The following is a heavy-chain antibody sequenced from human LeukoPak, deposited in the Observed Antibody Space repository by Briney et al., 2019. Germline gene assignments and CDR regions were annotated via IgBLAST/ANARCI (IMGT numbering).Heavy chain of an antibody. D-gene: IGHD6-19*01. Sequence: GGSLRLSCAASGFAVSSNFMSWVRQAPGKGLEWVSVIYSGGSTYYADSVKGRFTISRDNSKNTVYLQMNSLRAEDTAMYYCARDSSGWPFDYWGQGTLVTVSS. CDR1: GFAVSSNF. J-gene: IGHJ4*02. CDR3: ARDSSGWPFDY. CDR2: IYSGGST. V-gene: IGHV3-66*01.